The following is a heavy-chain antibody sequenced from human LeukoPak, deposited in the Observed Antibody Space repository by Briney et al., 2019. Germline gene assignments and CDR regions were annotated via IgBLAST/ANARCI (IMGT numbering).Heavy chain of an antibody. D-gene: IGHD3-10*01. CDR3: ARAMYYYGSGSYAFDI. Sequence: SETLSLTCTVSGGSISSYYWSWIRQPAGKGLEWIGRIYTSGSTNYNPSLKSRVTMSVDTSKSQFSLKLSSVTAADTAVYYCARAMYYYGSGSYAFDIWGQGTMVTVSS. CDR2: IYTSGST. CDR1: GGSISSYY. V-gene: IGHV4-4*07. J-gene: IGHJ3*02.